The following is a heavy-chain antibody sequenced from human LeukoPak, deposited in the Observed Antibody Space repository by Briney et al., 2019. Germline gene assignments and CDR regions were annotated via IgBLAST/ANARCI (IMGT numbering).Heavy chain of an antibody. V-gene: IGHV1-46*01. J-gene: IGHJ4*02. CDR3: ARDAVGCSGGSCYPSDY. Sequence: GASVKVSCKASGYTFTSYYMHWVRQAPGQGLEWMGIINPSGGSTSYAQKFQGRVTMTRDMSTSTVYMELSSLRSDDTAVYYCARDAVGCSGGSCYPSDYWGQGTLVTVSS. D-gene: IGHD2-15*01. CDR1: GYTFTSYY. CDR2: INPSGGST.